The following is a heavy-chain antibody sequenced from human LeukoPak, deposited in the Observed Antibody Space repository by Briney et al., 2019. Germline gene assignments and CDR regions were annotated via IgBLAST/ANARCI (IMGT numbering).Heavy chain of an antibody. CDR1: GGSFSGYY. CDR3: ARGAHSSSWSVGAFDI. J-gene: IGHJ3*02. V-gene: IGHV4-34*01. D-gene: IGHD6-13*01. Sequence: SETLSLTCAVYGGSFSGYYWSWIRLPPGKGLEWIGEINHSGSTNYNPSLKSRVTISVDTSKNQFSLKLSSVTAADTAVYYCARGAHSSSWSVGAFDIWGQGTMVTVSS. CDR2: INHSGST.